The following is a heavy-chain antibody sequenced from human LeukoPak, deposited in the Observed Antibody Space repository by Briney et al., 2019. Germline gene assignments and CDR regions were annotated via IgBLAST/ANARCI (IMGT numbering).Heavy chain of an antibody. J-gene: IGHJ5*02. CDR3: ARVSCGGDCYSNWFDP. Sequence: ASVKVSCKASGHIFTNYGISWVRQAPGQGLEWMGWISGYNGNTNYAQDVQGRVTMTTDTSTRTAYMELRSLRSDDTAVYYCARVSCGGDCYSNWFDPWGQGTLVTVSS. V-gene: IGHV1-18*01. CDR1: GHIFTNYG. D-gene: IGHD2-21*02. CDR2: ISGYNGNT.